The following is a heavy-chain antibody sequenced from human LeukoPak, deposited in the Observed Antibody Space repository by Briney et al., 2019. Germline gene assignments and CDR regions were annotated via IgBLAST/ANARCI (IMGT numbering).Heavy chain of an antibody. CDR1: GGSISSGSYY. CDR3: ARAAVVLWFGEYNWFDP. J-gene: IGHJ5*02. D-gene: IGHD3-10*01. V-gene: IGHV4-61*02. Sequence: SETLSLTCTVSGGSISSGSYYWSWIRQPAGKGLEWIGRIYTNGSTNYNPSLKSRVTISVDTSKNQFSLKLSSVTAADTAVYYCARAAVVLWFGEYNWFDPWGQGTLVTVSS. CDR2: IYTNGST.